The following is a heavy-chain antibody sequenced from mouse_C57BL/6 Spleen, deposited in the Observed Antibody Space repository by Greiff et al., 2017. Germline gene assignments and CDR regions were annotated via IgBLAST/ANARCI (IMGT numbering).Heavy chain of an antibody. J-gene: IGHJ3*01. V-gene: IGHV3-6*01. CDR3: ARGWGITDGYPGFAY. D-gene: IGHD2-3*01. CDR2: ISYDGSN. Sequence: EPGPGLVKPSQSLSLTCSVTGYSITSGYYWNWIRQFPGNKLEWMGYISYDGSNNYNPSLKNRISITRDTSKNQFFLKLNSVTTEDTATYYCARGWGITDGYPGFAYWGQGTLVTVSA. CDR1: GYSITSGYY.